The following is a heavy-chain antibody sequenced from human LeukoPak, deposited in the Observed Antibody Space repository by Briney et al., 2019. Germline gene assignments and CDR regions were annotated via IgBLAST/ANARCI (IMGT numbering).Heavy chain of an antibody. CDR1: GYTFTGYY. V-gene: IGHV1-2*02. D-gene: IGHD6-19*01. J-gene: IGHJ5*02. CDR2: INPNSGGT. CDR3: ARGAAVAGMGNWFDP. Sequence: ASVKVSCKASGYTFTGYYMHWVRQAPGQGLEGMGWINPNSGGTNYAQKFQSRVTMTRDTSISTAYMELSRLRSDDTAVYYCARGAAVAGMGNWFDPWGQGTLVTVSS.